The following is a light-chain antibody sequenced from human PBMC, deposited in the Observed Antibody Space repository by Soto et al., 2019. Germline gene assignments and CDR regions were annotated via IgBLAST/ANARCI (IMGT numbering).Light chain of an antibody. Sequence: EVVLTQSPGTLSLSPGESATLSCRASQSVYINSLAWYQHKRGRAPRLLISGSSIRATGIPKRFSGSASGTNFTLTISSLEPEDFAVFYCQQYGSSPFTFGPGTKVDIK. CDR2: GSS. CDR3: QQYGSSPFT. V-gene: IGKV3-20*01. CDR1: QSVYINS. J-gene: IGKJ3*01.